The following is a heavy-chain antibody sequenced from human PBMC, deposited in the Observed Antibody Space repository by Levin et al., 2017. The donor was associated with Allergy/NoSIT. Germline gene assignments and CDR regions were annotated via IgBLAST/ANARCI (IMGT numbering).Heavy chain of an antibody. CDR3: AGDFGDCSGGSCYGY. CDR2: IYYSGST. J-gene: IGHJ4*02. CDR1: GGSISSYY. Sequence: SETLSLTCTVSGGSISSYYWSWIRQPPGKGLEWIGYIYYSGSTNYNPSLKSRVTISVDTSKNQFSLKLSSVTAADTAVYYCAGDFGDCSGGSCYGYWGQGTLVTVSS. D-gene: IGHD2-15*01. V-gene: IGHV4-59*01.